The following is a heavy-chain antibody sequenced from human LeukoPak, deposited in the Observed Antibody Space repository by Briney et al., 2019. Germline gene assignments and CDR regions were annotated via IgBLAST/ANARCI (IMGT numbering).Heavy chain of an antibody. CDR2: INHSGTT. CDR1: GGSFSGYY. D-gene: IGHD5-12*01. V-gene: IGHV4-34*01. CDR3: ARSYSGNDAVDY. J-gene: IGHJ4*02. Sequence: SETLSLTCAVYGGSFSGYYWSWIRQPPGKGLEWIGEINHSGTTNYNPSLKSRVTISVDTSKNQFSLKLSPVTAADTAVYYCARSYSGNDAVDYWGQGTLVTVSS.